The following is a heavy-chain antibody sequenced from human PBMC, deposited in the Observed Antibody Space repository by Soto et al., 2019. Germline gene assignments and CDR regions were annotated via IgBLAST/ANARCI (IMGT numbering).Heavy chain of an antibody. CDR1: GVSISGYF. V-gene: IGHV4-59*01. CDR3: AAPPRY. D-gene: IGHD6-6*01. Sequence: SETLSLTCTVSGVSISGYFWSWIRQPPGKGLQWIGNIYNTGNTNYNPSLMSRVTISVDTSKNQVSLNLTSVTAADTAVYFCAAPPRYWGQGILVTVSS. CDR2: IYNTGNT. J-gene: IGHJ4*02.